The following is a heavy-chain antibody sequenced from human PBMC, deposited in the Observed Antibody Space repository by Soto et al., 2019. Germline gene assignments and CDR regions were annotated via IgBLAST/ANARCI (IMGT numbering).Heavy chain of an antibody. CDR1: GGSISSSSYY. J-gene: IGHJ5*02. CDR2: IYYSGST. D-gene: IGHD6-19*01. Sequence: SETLSLTCTVSGGSISSSSYYWGWIRQPPGKGLEWIGNIYYSGSTYYNSSLKSRVTISVDTSKNQFSLKLSSVIAADTAVYYCARSYSSGQRWFDPWGQGSLVTVSS. V-gene: IGHV4-39*01. CDR3: ARSYSSGQRWFDP.